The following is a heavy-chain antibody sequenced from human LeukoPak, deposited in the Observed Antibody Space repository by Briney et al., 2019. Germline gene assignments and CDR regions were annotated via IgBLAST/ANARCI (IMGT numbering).Heavy chain of an antibody. CDR1: GFTFSNYW. V-gene: IGHV3-74*01. D-gene: IGHD3-22*01. CDR2: INSDGINT. CDR3: ARDLGQYYDTSDNWFDP. Sequence: GGSLRLSCAASGFTFSNYWMHWVRQAPGKGRVWVSRINSDGINTSYADSVKGRFTISRDNAKNTLNRQMNSLRAEDTAVYYCARDLGQYYDTSDNWFDPWGQGTLVTVSS. J-gene: IGHJ5*02.